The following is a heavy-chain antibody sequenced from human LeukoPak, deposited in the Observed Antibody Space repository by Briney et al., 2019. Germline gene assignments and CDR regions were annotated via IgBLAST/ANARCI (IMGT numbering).Heavy chain of an antibody. D-gene: IGHD3-16*02. CDR3: ASPHYDYVWGSYRYLGDY. J-gene: IGHJ4*02. Sequence: PETLSLTCAVYGGSFSGYYWSWIRQPPGKGLEWIGEINHSGSTNYNPSAQCRATTPVATSKHQFRLKLSSVTAADTAVYYCASPHYDYVWGSYRYLGDYWGQGTLVTVSS. CDR2: INHSGST. V-gene: IGHV4-34*01. CDR1: GGSFSGYY.